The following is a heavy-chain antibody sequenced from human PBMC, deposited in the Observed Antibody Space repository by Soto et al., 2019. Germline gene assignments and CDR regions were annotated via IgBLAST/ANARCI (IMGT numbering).Heavy chain of an antibody. V-gene: IGHV3-30-3*01. CDR2: ISYDGSNK. CDR3: ARDRLRLGELSLTPGAFDI. CDR1: GFTFSSYA. J-gene: IGHJ3*02. Sequence: GGSLRLSCAASGFTFSSYAMHWVRQAPGKGLEWVAVISYDGSNKYYADSVKGRFTISRDNSKNTLYLQMNSLRAEDTAVYYCARDRLRLGELSLTPGAFDIWGQGTMVTVSS. D-gene: IGHD3-16*02.